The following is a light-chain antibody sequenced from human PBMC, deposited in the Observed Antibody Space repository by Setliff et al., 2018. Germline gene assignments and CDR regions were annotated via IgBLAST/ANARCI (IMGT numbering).Light chain of an antibody. Sequence: QSVLTQPPSVSAAPRQKVTISCSGSDSNIGSSYVSWYQQVPGTAPKIIIYDNDKRPSGIPDRFSGSKSGASGTLGITGLQTGDEAEYYCATWDFSLRGVVFGGGTSGPS. V-gene: IGLV1-51*01. CDR2: DND. CDR3: ATWDFSLRGVV. CDR1: DSNIGSSY. J-gene: IGLJ2*01.